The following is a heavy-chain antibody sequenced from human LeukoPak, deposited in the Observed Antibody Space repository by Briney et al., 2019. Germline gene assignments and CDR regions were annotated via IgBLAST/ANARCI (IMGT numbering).Heavy chain of an antibody. J-gene: IGHJ4*02. CDR2: IYYSGST. D-gene: IGHD5-12*01. CDR3: ARGYGYSGYIDY. CDR1: GGSISSYY. Sequence: PSETLSLTCTVSGGSISSYYWSWIRQPPGKGLEWIGYIYYSGSTNYNPSLKSRVTISVDTSKNRFSLKLSSVTAADTAVYYCARGYGYSGYIDYWGQGTLVTVSS. V-gene: IGHV4-59*01.